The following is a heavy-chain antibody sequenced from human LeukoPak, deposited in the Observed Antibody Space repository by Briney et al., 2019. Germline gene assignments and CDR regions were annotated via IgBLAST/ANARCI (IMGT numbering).Heavy chain of an antibody. Sequence: SETLSLTCTVSGGSISSYYWSWIRQPAGKGLEWIGRIYTSGSTNYNPSLKSRVTMSVDTSKNQFSLKLSSVAAADTAVYYCARDREVRGVIGWFDPWGQGTLVTVSS. CDR2: IYTSGST. D-gene: IGHD3-10*01. CDR3: ARDREVRGVIGWFDP. J-gene: IGHJ5*02. V-gene: IGHV4-4*07. CDR1: GGSISSYY.